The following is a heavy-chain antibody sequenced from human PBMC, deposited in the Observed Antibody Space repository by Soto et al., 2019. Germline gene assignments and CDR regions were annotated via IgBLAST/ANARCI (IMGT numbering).Heavy chain of an antibody. V-gene: IGHV1-69*13. CDR1: GGTFSSYA. J-gene: IGHJ6*02. Sequence: SVKVSCKASGGTFSSYAISWVRQAPGQGLEWMGGIIPIFGTANYAQKFQGRVTITADESTSTAYMELSSLRSEDTAVYYCARVPPPAASPDYYYYGMDVWGQGTTVTVSS. CDR3: ARVPPPAASPDYYYYGMDV. D-gene: IGHD2-2*01. CDR2: IIPIFGTA.